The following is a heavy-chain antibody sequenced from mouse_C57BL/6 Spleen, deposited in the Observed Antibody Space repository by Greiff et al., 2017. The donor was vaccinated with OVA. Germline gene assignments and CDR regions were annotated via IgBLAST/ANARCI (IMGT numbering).Heavy chain of an antibody. J-gene: IGHJ3*01. CDR1: GFSLTSYG. CDR2: IWSGGST. CDR3: AREAGSAWFAY. V-gene: IGHV2-2*01. Sequence: VQLQQSGPGLVQPSQSLSITCTVSGFSLTSYGVHWVRQSPGKGLEWLGVIWSGGSTAYNAAFISRLSISKDNSKSQVFCKMNRLQADDTAIYYCAREAGSAWFAYWGQGTLVTVSA.